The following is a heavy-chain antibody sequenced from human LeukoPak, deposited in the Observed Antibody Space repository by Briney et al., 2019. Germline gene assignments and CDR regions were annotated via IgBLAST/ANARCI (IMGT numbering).Heavy chain of an antibody. CDR3: ATGGHYYDSSGIDY. D-gene: IGHD3-22*01. V-gene: IGHV3-53*01. CDR2: IYSGGST. CDR1: GFTVSSNY. Sequence: PGGSLRLSCAASGFTVSSNYMSWVRQAPGEGLEWVSVIYSGGSTYYADSVKGRFTISRDNSKNTLYLQMNSLRAEDTAVYYCATGGHYYDSSGIDYWGQGTLVTVSS. J-gene: IGHJ4*02.